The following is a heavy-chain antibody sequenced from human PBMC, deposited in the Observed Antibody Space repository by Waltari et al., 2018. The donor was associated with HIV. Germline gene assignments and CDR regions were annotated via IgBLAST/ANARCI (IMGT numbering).Heavy chain of an antibody. CDR1: GYTFTSYF. Sequence: QVQLVQSGAEVKKPGASVKVSCKASGYTFTSYFMHWVRQAPGQGLEWRGIINPSGGSTRYEQKVQGRVTMTRDTSTSTVYMELSSLRSEDTAVYYCARDVVRGEPSFSLNYWGQGTLVTVSS. CDR2: INPSGGST. V-gene: IGHV1-46*01. D-gene: IGHD3-10*01. CDR3: ARDVVRGEPSFSLNY. J-gene: IGHJ4*02.